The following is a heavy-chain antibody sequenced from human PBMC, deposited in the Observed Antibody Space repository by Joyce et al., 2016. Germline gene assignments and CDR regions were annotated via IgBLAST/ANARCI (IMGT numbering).Heavy chain of an antibody. CDR1: GFKFSRDW. CDR2: IRSKADGGTP. V-gene: IGHV3-15*01. J-gene: IGHJ3*01. CDR3: TAMNHKDSFYL. Sequence: EVQLVESGGGLVKPGGSLRLSCAASGFKFSRDWRTWVRQAPGKGLDLVGRIRSKADGGTPDYAAPVKGRFSISRDDSKSTLYLQMNSLENEDTAVYFCTAMNHKDSFYLWGQGTMVTVSP. D-gene: IGHD1-14*01.